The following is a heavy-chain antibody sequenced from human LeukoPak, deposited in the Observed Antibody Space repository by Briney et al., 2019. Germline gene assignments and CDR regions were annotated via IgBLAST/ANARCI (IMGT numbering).Heavy chain of an antibody. V-gene: IGHV3-48*03. CDR2: ISSSGSSI. CDR1: GFTFSGSE. CDR3: ARAGKGFDY. J-gene: IGHJ4*02. Sequence: GGSLRLSCAASGFTFSGSEMNGVRQAPGKGLEWVSYISSSGSSIHYADSVKGRFTISRDNAKNSLYLQMNSLRAEDTAVYYCARAGKGFDYWGQGTLVTVSS.